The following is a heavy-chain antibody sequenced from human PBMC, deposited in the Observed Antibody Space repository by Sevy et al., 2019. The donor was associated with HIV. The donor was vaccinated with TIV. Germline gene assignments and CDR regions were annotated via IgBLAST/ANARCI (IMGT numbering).Heavy chain of an antibody. D-gene: IGHD4-17*01. CDR3: ARDLPPSATTVAHFDS. J-gene: IGHJ4*02. CDR1: GFTFSSYE. Sequence: LSLTCAASGFTFSSYEMNWVRQAPGKGLEWVSYISNSGTTISYSDSVKGRFTISRDNARNSLYLQMNSLRAEDTAVYYCARDLPPSATTVAHFDSWGQGTLVTVSS. CDR2: ISNSGTTI. V-gene: IGHV3-48*03.